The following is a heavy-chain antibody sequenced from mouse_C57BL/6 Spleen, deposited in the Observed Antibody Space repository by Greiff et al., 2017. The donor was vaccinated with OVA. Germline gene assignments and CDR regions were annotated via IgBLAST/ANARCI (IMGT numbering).Heavy chain of an antibody. CDR3: ARRDDYDLFAY. Sequence: VHLVESGAELVRPGTSVKVSCKASGYAFTNYLIEWVKQRPGQGLEWIGVINPGSGGTNYNEKFKGKATLTADKSSSTAYMQLSSLTSEDSAVYFCARRDDYDLFAYWGQGTLVTVSA. J-gene: IGHJ3*01. D-gene: IGHD2-4*01. V-gene: IGHV1-54*01. CDR2: INPGSGGT. CDR1: GYAFTNYL.